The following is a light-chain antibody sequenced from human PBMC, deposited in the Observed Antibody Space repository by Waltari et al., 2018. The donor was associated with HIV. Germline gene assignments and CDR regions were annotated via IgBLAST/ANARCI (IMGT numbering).Light chain of an antibody. CDR2: DVS. CDR3: CSYAGSYTFV. V-gene: IGLV2-11*01. J-gene: IGLJ2*01. CDR1: SSDVGGYNS. Sequence: QSALTQPRSVSGSPGQSVTISCTGTSSDVGGYNSVSWYQQHPGKAPKLMIYDVSKRPSGVPVRFSGSKSGNTASLTISGLQAEDEADYYCCSYAGSYTFVFGGGTKLTVL.